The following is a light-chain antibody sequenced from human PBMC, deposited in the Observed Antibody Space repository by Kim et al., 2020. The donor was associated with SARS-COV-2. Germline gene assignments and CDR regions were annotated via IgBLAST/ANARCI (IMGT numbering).Light chain of an antibody. Sequence: ASVGDRVTITCRASQSISTWLAWYQQKPGKAPKLLIYKTSSLQSGVPSRFSCSGSGTEFTLTVSSLQPDDLATYYCQQYNSYPWTFGQGTKVDIK. V-gene: IGKV1-5*03. CDR2: KTS. CDR3: QQYNSYPWT. J-gene: IGKJ1*01. CDR1: QSISTW.